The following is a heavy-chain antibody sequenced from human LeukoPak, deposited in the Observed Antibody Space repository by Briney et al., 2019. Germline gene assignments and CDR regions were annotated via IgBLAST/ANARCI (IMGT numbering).Heavy chain of an antibody. D-gene: IGHD5/OR15-5a*01. J-gene: IGHJ4*02. CDR2: ISNSGNNK. CDR3: ARDKGSVLDY. CDR1: GFTFSSYA. Sequence: GGSLRLSCAASGFTFSSYAMSWVRQAPGKGLEWVSDISNSGNNKYYADSVKGRFTISRDKAKNSLYLQMNSLRAEDTAVYYRARDKGSVLDYWGQGTVVTVSS. V-gene: IGHV3-48*03.